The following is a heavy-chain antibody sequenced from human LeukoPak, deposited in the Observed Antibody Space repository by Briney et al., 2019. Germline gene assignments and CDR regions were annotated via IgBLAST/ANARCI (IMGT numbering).Heavy chain of an antibody. J-gene: IGHJ3*01. V-gene: IGHV3-48*02. Sequence: GGSLRLSCAASAFTSSDYSMNWVRQAPGKGLEWISYIDTGSSTMYYADSVMGRFTISRDNAKESLYLQMNSLRDEDTAVYYCAREDDSWGPNNLDLWGQGTMVTVSS. CDR2: IDTGSSTM. CDR1: AFTSSDYS. D-gene: IGHD7-27*01. CDR3: AREDDSWGPNNLDL.